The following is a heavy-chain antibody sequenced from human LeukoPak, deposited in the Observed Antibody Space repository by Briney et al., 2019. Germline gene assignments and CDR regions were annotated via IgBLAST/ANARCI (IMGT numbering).Heavy chain of an antibody. Sequence: SEALSLTCTVSGGSIFNYYWTWIRQPAGKGLEWIGRIYTSGSTNYNPSLESRVTMSVDTSKNQFSLKLSSVTAADTAVYYCARGLSVSSVDYWGQGTLVTVSS. J-gene: IGHJ4*02. CDR3: ARGLSVSSVDY. CDR2: IYTSGST. D-gene: IGHD2-2*01. V-gene: IGHV4-4*07. CDR1: GGSIFNYY.